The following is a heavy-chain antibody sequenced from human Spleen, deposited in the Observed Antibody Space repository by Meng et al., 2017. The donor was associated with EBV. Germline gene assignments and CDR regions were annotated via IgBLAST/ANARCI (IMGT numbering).Heavy chain of an antibody. V-gene: IGHV4-30-4*01. J-gene: IGHJ4*02. Sequence: QGWRPALVNPSQPLALTCAVSGGSISSGVYYWSWIRQPPGTGLEWIGYIFFGGSTNYNPSLKSRVTMSVDTSKNQFSLKLSSVTAADTAVYYCARDPNGDYAFDSWGQGTLVTVSS. CDR3: ARDPNGDYAFDS. CDR2: IFFGGST. D-gene: IGHD4-17*01. CDR1: GGSISSGVYY.